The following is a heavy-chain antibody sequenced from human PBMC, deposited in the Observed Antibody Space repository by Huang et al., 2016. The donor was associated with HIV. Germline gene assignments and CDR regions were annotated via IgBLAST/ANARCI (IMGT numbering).Heavy chain of an antibody. D-gene: IGHD3-10*01. CDR2: ISPYNGNT. J-gene: IGHJ3*01. V-gene: IGHV1-18*03. CDR3: ARDARISYYGSGTLVYDV. CDR1: GYNFTNFG. Sequence: QVLLVQSGAEVKRPGASVTVSCKAFGYNFTNFGISWVRQAPGQGLGGIAWISPYNGNTNWEKRVQDRGTVTTDTWTSRAYLEVRSLTSSDIAVYYCARDARISYYGSGTLVYDVWGQGTVVTVSS.